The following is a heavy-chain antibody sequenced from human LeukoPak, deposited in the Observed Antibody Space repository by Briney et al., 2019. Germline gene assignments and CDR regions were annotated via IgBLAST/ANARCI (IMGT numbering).Heavy chain of an antibody. CDR2: INPSGGST. CDR1: GYTFTSYY. Sequence: ASVTVSYKASGYTFTSYYMHWVRQAPGQGLEWMGIINPSGGSTSYAQKFQGRVTMTRDTSTSTVYMELSSLRSEDTAVYYCARVATGVAIAAAAIDPWGQGTLVTVSS. J-gene: IGHJ5*02. CDR3: ARVATGVAIAAAAIDP. D-gene: IGHD6-13*01. V-gene: IGHV1-46*01.